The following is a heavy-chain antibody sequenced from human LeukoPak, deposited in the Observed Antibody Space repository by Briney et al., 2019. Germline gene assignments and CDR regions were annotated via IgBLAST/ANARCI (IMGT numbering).Heavy chain of an antibody. J-gene: IGHJ3*02. D-gene: IGHD5-24*01. Sequence: SETLSLTCTVSGGSISGDYWSWVRQPPGKGVEGIGYIYYSGSTNYNPSLTSRVTISLDTSKNQFSLKLSSVTAADMAVYYCARQRRLGRTDAFDIWGQGTMVTVSS. CDR2: IYYSGST. V-gene: IGHV4-59*01. CDR3: ARQRRLGRTDAFDI. CDR1: GGSISGDY.